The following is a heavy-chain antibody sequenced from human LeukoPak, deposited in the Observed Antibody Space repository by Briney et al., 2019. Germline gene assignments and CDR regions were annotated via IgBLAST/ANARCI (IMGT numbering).Heavy chain of an antibody. D-gene: IGHD2-2*01. CDR1: GFTFSTYS. J-gene: IGHJ6*03. CDR3: ARDSSPHYYYMDV. V-gene: IGHV3-48*01. CDR2: ISHDGSTA. Sequence: GGSLRLSCAASGFTFSTYSMDWVRQTPGKGLEWISYISHDGSTAYYADSVKGRFTISRDNAKNSLYLQMNSLRAEDTAVYYCARDSSPHYYYMDVWGKGTTVTVSS.